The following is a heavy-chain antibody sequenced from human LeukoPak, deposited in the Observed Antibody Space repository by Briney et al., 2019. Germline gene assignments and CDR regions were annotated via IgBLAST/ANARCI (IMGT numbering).Heavy chain of an antibody. CDR1: GGSFSGYY. Sequence: SETLSLTCAVYGGSFSGYYWSWIRQPPGKGLEWIGEINHSGSTNYNPSLKSRVTISVDTSKNQFSLKLSSVTAADTAVYYCARGPKKIVVVVAATRNWFDPWGQGTLVTVSS. V-gene: IGHV4-34*01. J-gene: IGHJ5*02. D-gene: IGHD2-15*01. CDR2: INHSGST. CDR3: ARGPKKIVVVVAATRNWFDP.